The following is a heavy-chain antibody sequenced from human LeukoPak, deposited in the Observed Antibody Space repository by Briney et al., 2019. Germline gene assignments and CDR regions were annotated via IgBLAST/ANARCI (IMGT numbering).Heavy chain of an antibody. D-gene: IGHD2-21*02. CDR2: FYYSGNT. J-gene: IGHJ4*02. Sequence: PSETLSLTCTVSGGSINVGDHYWSWIRQPPGKGLEWIGYFYYSGNTYYNPSLESRVTISADTSKTRFSLKPTSVTAADTAVYYCARARDVVTAYVDYWGQGILVTVSS. CDR1: GGSINVGDHY. CDR3: ARARDVVTAYVDY. V-gene: IGHV4-30-4*08.